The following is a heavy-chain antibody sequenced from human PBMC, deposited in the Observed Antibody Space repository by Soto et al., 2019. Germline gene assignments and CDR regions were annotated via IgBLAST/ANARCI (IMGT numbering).Heavy chain of an antibody. CDR2: ISFDGSNK. Sequence: PGGSLRLSCAVSGFTFSTYAVHWVRQAPGKGLEWVAVISFDGSNKYYADSVKGRFAISRDNSKNTLYLQMTSLRAEDTAVYYCARDADSGNYYFRLDYPGQGTLVTVSS. J-gene: IGHJ4*02. CDR3: ARDADSGNYYFRLDY. D-gene: IGHD1-26*01. CDR1: GFTFSTYA. V-gene: IGHV3-30*09.